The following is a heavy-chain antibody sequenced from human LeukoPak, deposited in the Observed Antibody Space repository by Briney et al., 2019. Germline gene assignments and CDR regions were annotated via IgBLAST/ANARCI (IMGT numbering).Heavy chain of an antibody. CDR1: GGSISSYY. CDR3: ARFSYYDFWSGQYYFDY. Sequence: SETLSLTCIVSGGSISSYYWSWIRQPPGKGLEWIGYIHYSGSTNYNPSLKSRVTISVDTSKNQFSLKLSSVTAADTAVYYCARFSYYDFWSGQYYFDYWGQGTLVTVSS. CDR2: IHYSGST. J-gene: IGHJ4*02. V-gene: IGHV4-59*01. D-gene: IGHD3-3*01.